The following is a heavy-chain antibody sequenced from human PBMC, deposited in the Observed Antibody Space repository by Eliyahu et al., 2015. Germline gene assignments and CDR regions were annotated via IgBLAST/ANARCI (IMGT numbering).Heavy chain of an antibody. J-gene: IGHJ6*02. D-gene: IGHD2-2*01. CDR1: GGTFSSYA. Sequence: QVQLVQSGAEVKKPGSSVKVSCKASGGTFSSYAIXWVXQAPGQGLEWMGRIIPILGIANYAQKFQGRVTITADKSTSTAYMELSSLRSEDTAVYYCARDAYYCSSTSCEPQYYYYYGMDVWGQGTTVTVSS. CDR3: ARDAYYCSSTSCEPQYYYYYGMDV. CDR2: IIPILGIA. V-gene: IGHV1-69*04.